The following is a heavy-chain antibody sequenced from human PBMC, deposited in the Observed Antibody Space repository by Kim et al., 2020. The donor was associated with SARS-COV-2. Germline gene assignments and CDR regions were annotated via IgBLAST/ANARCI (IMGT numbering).Heavy chain of an antibody. D-gene: IGHD3-10*01. Sequence: GGSLRLSCAASGFTFSSFAMSWVRQAPGKGLEWVSGISSSGGSTYYADSVQGRFTISRDNSKNTLYLQMNSLEAEDTAVYHCAKNPYGSGSYFVYYFDYWGQGTLVTVSS. J-gene: IGHJ4*02. CDR1: GFTFSSFA. CDR2: ISSSGGST. CDR3: AKNPYGSGSYFVYYFDY. V-gene: IGHV3-23*01.